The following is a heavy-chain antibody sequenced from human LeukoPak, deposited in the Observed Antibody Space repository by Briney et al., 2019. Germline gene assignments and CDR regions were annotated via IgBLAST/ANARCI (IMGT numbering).Heavy chain of an antibody. J-gene: IGHJ4*02. CDR1: GGSFSGYY. CDR3: ARGHLTGRGYFDY. V-gene: IGHV4-34*01. Sequence: PSETLSLTCAVYGGSFSGYYWSWIRQPPGKGLEWIGEINHSGNTNYNPSLESRVTISVDTSKNQFSLKLNSVTAADTAVYYCARGHLTGRGYFDYWGQGTLVTVSS. D-gene: IGHD1-20*01. CDR2: INHSGNT.